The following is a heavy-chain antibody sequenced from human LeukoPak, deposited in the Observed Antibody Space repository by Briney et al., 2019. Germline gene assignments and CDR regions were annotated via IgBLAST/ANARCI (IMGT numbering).Heavy chain of an antibody. CDR3: AKDFPSYYDSSGYYQEYFQH. CDR2: ISGSGGST. J-gene: IGHJ1*01. CDR1: GFTFSSYA. V-gene: IGHV3-23*01. Sequence: GGSLRLSCAASGFTFSSYAMSWVRQAPGKGLEWVSAISGSGGSTYYADSVKGRFTISRDNSKNTLYLQVNSLRAEDTAVYYCAKDFPSYYDSSGYYQEYFQHWGQGTLVTVSS. D-gene: IGHD3-22*01.